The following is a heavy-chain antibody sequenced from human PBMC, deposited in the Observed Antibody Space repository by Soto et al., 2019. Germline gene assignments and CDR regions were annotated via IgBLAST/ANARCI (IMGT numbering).Heavy chain of an antibody. V-gene: IGHV1-2*04. CDR3: ARSPRYGDYVYFDY. CDR2: INPNSGGT. Sequence: QVQLVQSGAEVKKPGASVKVSCKASGYTFTGYYMHWVRQAPGHGLEWMGWINPNSGGTNYAQKFQCCVTMTRDTSISTDYMELSRLRSDDTAVYYCARSPRYGDYVYFDYWGQGTLVTVSS. CDR1: GYTFTGYY. D-gene: IGHD4-17*01. J-gene: IGHJ4*02.